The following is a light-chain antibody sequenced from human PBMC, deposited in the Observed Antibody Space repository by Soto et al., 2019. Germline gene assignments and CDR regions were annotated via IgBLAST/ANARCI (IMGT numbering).Light chain of an antibody. J-gene: IGLJ2*01. Sequence: QPVLTQPPSASGTPGQRVIISCSGSSSNIGSRTVSWYQQLPGTAPKLLIYTNNQRPSGVPDRFSGSKAGTSASLAISGLQSEDEADYYCAAWDDRLNGVFGGGTKLTVL. V-gene: IGLV1-44*01. CDR1: SSNIGSRT. CDR3: AAWDDRLNGV. CDR2: TNN.